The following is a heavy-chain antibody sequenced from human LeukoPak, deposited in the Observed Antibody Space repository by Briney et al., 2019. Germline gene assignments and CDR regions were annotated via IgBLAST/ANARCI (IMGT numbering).Heavy chain of an antibody. Sequence: SETLSLTCTVSGGSISSSRYYWGWIRQPPGKGLEWIGNIYYSGSTYYNPSLKSRVTISVDTSKNQFSLKLSSVTAADTAVYYCARARYCSGGSCYSKYFQHWGQGTLVTVSS. J-gene: IGHJ1*01. CDR1: GGSISSSRYY. V-gene: IGHV4-39*01. D-gene: IGHD2-15*01. CDR3: ARARYCSGGSCYSKYFQH. CDR2: IYYSGST.